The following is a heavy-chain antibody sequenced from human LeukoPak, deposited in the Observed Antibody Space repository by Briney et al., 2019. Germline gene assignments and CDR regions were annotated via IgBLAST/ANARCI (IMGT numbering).Heavy chain of an antibody. D-gene: IGHD1-14*01. V-gene: IGHV3-7*04. J-gene: IGHJ4*02. CDR1: GFTFSSYW. CDR2: IKDDGGEK. CDR3: ARARIDY. Sequence: PRGSLRLSCVGPGFTFSSYWMTWVRQAPGKGLEWVANIKDDGGEKYSVDSVKGRFTISRDNVKNLVYLQMSSLRAEDTAVYYCARARIDYWGQGTLVTVSS.